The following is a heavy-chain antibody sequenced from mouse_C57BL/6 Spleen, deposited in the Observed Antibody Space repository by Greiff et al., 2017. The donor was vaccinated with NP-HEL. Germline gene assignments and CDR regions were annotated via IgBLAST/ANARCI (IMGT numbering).Heavy chain of an antibody. CDR1: GYTFTDYN. Sequence: EVQLQQSGPELVKPGASVKIPCKASGYTFTDYNMDWVKQSPGKSLEWIGDINPNNGGTIYNQKFKGKATLTVDKSSSTAYMELRSLTSEDTAVYYCARRGDGYLWYFDVWGTGTTVTVSS. CDR2: INPNNGGT. CDR3: ARRGDGYLWYFDV. V-gene: IGHV1-18*01. J-gene: IGHJ1*03. D-gene: IGHD2-3*01.